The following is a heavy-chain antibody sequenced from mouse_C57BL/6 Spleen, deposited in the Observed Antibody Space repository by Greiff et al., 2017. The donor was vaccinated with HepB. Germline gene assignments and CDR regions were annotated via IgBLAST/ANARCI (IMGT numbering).Heavy chain of an antibody. CDR3: AREEIYYDYDEGFAY. CDR1: GYTFTDHT. J-gene: IGHJ3*01. V-gene: IGHV1-78*01. D-gene: IGHD2-4*01. CDR2: IYPRDGST. Sequence: QVQLQQSDAELVKPGASVKISCKVSGYTFTDHTIHWMKQRPEQGLEWIGYIYPRDGSTKYNEKFKGKATLTADKSSSTAYMQLNSLTSEDSAVYCCAREEIYYDYDEGFAYWGQGTLVTVSA.